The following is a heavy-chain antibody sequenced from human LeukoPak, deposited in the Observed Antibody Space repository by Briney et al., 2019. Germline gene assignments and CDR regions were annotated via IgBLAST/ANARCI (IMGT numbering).Heavy chain of an antibody. J-gene: IGHJ4*02. CDR2: IYYSGST. CDR3: ARGGLVGRFDY. V-gene: IGHV4-39*07. Sequence: PSQTLSLTCTVSGGSITSGTYYWGWIRQPPGKGLEWIGSIYYSGSTYYNPSLKSRVTISVDTSKNQLSLKLSSVTAADTAVYYCARGGLVGRFDYWGQGTLLTVSS. CDR1: GGSITSGTYY. D-gene: IGHD3-10*01.